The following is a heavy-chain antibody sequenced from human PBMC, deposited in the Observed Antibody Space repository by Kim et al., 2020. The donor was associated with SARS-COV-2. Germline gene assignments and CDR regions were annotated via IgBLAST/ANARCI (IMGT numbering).Heavy chain of an antibody. V-gene: IGHV3-48*04. D-gene: IGHD1-26*01. J-gene: IGHJ4*02. CDR3: ARVPLASSGSH. Sequence: IYYADSVKGRFTISRDNAKNSLYLQMNSLRAEDTAVYYCARVPLASSGSHWGQGTLVTVSS. CDR2: I.